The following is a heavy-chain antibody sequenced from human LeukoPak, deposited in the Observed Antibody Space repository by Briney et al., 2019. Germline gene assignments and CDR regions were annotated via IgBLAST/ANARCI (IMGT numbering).Heavy chain of an antibody. Sequence: GGSLRLSCAASGFTFSSYWMHWVRQGPGKGLVWVSRINSDGTSTTYADSVKGRFTVSRDNAKNTLYLQMNSLRAEDTAVYYCVRDPPHYYGSGSYYYDYWGQGTLVTVSS. D-gene: IGHD3-10*01. J-gene: IGHJ4*02. CDR2: INSDGTST. CDR3: VRDPPHYYGSGSYYYDY. CDR1: GFTFSSYW. V-gene: IGHV3-74*03.